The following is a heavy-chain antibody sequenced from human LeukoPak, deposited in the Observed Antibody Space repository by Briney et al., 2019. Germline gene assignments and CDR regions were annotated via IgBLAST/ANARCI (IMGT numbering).Heavy chain of an antibody. CDR1: GGSISSSSYY. Sequence: SETLSLTCTVSGGSISSSSYYWGWIRQPPGKGLEWIGSIYYSGSTYYNPSLKSRVTISVDTSKDQFSLKLSSVTAADTAVYYCARIVGASDYWGQGTLVTVSS. CDR2: IYYSGST. CDR3: ARIVGASDY. J-gene: IGHJ4*02. V-gene: IGHV4-39*01. D-gene: IGHD1-26*01.